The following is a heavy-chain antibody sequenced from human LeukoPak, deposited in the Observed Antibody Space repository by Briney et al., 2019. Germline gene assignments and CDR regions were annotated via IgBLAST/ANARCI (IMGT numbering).Heavy chain of an antibody. CDR3: ATCMWVALAFDM. J-gene: IGHJ3*02. CDR1: GHTFTGYY. CDR2: INPNSGGT. D-gene: IGHD2-15*01. Sequence: ASVKVSCKASGHTFTGYYMHWVRQAPGQGLEWMGRINPNSGGTNYAQKFQGRVTMTRDTSIGTAYMELSRLRSDDTAIYYCATCMWVALAFDMWGQGTMVTVSS. V-gene: IGHV1-2*02.